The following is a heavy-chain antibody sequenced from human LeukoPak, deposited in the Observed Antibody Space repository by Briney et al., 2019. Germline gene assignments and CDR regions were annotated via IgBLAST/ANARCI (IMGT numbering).Heavy chain of an antibody. CDR2: ISGSGSSR. V-gene: IGHV3-11*04. CDR1: GFTFSDYY. Sequence: GGSLRLSCAASGFTFSDYYMSWIRQAPGKGLEWVSYISGSGSSRYYVDSVKGRFSISRDDAKNSLYLQINSLRVEDTAVYYCARAAWSGSAASIRYDSWGQGTLVTVSS. CDR3: ARAAWSGSAASIRYDS. D-gene: IGHD3-3*01. J-gene: IGHJ4*02.